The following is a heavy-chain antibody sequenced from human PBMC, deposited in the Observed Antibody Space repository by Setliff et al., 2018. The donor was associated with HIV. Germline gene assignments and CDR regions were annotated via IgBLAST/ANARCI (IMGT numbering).Heavy chain of an antibody. J-gene: IGHJ4*02. Sequence: ETLSLTCTVSGVSGGSISSHYWNWIRQPPGKGLEWIGYIYYTGTTKNNPSLKSRVTMSIDTSKNQFSLKLSSVTAADTAVYYCVRQADCGGDCVLGYWGQGTLVTVSS. CDR2: IYYTGTT. V-gene: IGHV4-59*08. D-gene: IGHD2-21*02. CDR3: VRQADCGGDCVLGY. CDR1: GGSISSHY.